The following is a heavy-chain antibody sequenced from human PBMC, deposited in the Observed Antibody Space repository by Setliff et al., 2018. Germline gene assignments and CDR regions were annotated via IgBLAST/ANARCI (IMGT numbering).Heavy chain of an antibody. V-gene: IGHV3-74*03. J-gene: IGHJ4*02. CDR2: VNDDGSSA. Sequence: PGGSLRLSCAAAGFTFSSHWMHWVRQAPGKGLVWVSRVNDDGSSAMYADSVKGRFTISRDNAKNTLYLQMNSLRAEDTAVYYCARAHSSTLSVHDYWGQGTLVTVSS. D-gene: IGHD2-2*01. CDR1: GFTFSSHW. CDR3: ARAHSSTLSVHDY.